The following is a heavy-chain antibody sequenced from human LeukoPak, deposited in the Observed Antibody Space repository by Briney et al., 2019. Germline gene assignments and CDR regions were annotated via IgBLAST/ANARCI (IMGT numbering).Heavy chain of an antibody. V-gene: IGHV1-2*02. CDR2: INPNSGGT. J-gene: IGHJ6*02. Sequence: GASVKVSCKASGYTFTGYYMHWVRQAPGQGLEWMGWINPNSGGTNYAQKFQGRVTMTRDTSISTAYMELRSLRSDDTAVYYCAREGYSSGWYYYYGMDVWGQGTTVTVSS. D-gene: IGHD6-19*01. CDR3: AREGYSSGWYYYYGMDV. CDR1: GYTFTGYY.